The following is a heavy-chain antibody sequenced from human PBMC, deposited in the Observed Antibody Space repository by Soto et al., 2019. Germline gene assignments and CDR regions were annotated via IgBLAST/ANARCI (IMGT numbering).Heavy chain of an antibody. CDR3: ARASYYDSSGYLGYWFDP. CDR1: GGSFSGYI. D-gene: IGHD3-22*01. V-gene: IGHV4-34*01. Sequence: PSETLSLTCDVYGGSFSGYIWTWIRQTPGKGLQWIGHINHSGSANYNPSLKSRVTISVHRSKSQFSLELSSVTAADTAVYYCARASYYDSSGYLGYWFDPWGQGTLVTVSS. CDR2: INHSGSA. J-gene: IGHJ5*02.